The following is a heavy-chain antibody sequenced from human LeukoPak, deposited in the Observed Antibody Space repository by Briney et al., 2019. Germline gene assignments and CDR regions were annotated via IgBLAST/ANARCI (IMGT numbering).Heavy chain of an antibody. D-gene: IGHD3-10*01. CDR3: ARDRAGRKAWVEFDP. CDR1: GFTFSSYW. V-gene: IGHV3-7*01. J-gene: IGHJ5*02. Sequence: PGGSLRLSCAASGFTFSSYWMTWVRQAPGKGLEWVANIKQDGSEKYYVDSVKGRFTISRDSANNSLYLQLNSLRAEDTAVYFCARDRAGRKAWVEFDPWGQGTLVAVSS. CDR2: IKQDGSEK.